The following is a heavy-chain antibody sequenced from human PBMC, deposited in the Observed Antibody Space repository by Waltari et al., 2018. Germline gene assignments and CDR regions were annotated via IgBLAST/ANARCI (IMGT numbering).Heavy chain of an antibody. V-gene: IGHV1-69*04. CDR2: IIPILGIA. J-gene: IGHJ4*02. D-gene: IGHD1-7*01. CDR3: ARDEGRRYNWNYGCHY. CDR1: GGTFNSYA. Sequence: QVQLVQSGAEVKKPGSSVKVSCKASGGTFNSYAISWVRQAPGQGLEWMGGIIPILGIANYAQKFQGRVTIIADESTSTAYMELSSLRSEDTAVYYCARDEGRRYNWNYGCHYWGQGTLVTVSS.